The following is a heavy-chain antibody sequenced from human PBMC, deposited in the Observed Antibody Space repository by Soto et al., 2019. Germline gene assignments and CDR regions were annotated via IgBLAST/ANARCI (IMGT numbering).Heavy chain of an antibody. Sequence: SETLSLTCTVSGGSISSDYWSWIRQPPGKGLEWIGYIYNSGSTNYNPSLKSRVTMSVDTSKRQFSLKLSSVTAADTAVYYCARQLWFGEPGYYYYGMDVWGQGTTVTVSS. CDR1: GGSISSDY. CDR2: IYNSGST. V-gene: IGHV4-59*08. J-gene: IGHJ6*02. CDR3: ARQLWFGEPGYYYYGMDV. D-gene: IGHD3-10*01.